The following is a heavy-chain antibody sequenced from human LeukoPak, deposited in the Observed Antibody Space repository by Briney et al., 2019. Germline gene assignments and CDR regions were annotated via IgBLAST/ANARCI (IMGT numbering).Heavy chain of an antibody. CDR2: IYSGRST. D-gene: IGHD1-26*01. CDR1: GFTVSSNY. Sequence: GGSLRLSCAASGFTVSSNYMSWVRQAPGKGLEWVSVIYSGRSTYYADSVKGRFTISRDSSKNTLYLQMNSLRAEDTAVYYCAKLIVGATTDAFDIWGQGTMVTVSS. V-gene: IGHV3-53*01. J-gene: IGHJ3*02. CDR3: AKLIVGATTDAFDI.